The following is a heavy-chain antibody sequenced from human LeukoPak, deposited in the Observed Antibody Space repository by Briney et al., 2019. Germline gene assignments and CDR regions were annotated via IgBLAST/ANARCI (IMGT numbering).Heavy chain of an antibody. CDR1: GYTLTELS. V-gene: IGHV1-69*04. CDR3: ARDPRRYFDSPTGAWFDP. J-gene: IGHJ5*02. Sequence: SVKVSCKVSGYTLTELSMHWVRQAPGQGLEWMGRIIPILGIANYAQKFQGRVTITADKSTSTAYMELSSLRSEDTAVYYCARDPRRYFDSPTGAWFDPWGQGTLVTVSS. CDR2: IIPILGIA. D-gene: IGHD3-9*01.